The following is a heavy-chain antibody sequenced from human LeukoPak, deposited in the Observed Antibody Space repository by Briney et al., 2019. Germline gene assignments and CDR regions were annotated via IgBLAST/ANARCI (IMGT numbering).Heavy chain of an antibody. CDR1: GYTFTSYG. Sequence: ASVKVSCKASGYTFTSYGISWVRQAPGQGLEWMGWISAYNGNTDYAQKFQGRVTMTRNTSISTAYMDLSSLRSEDTAVYYCARGPSASRGVDEPTMDVWGRGTTVIVSS. CDR2: ISAYNGNT. V-gene: IGHV1-18*01. CDR3: ARGPSASRGVDEPTMDV. D-gene: IGHD3-3*01. J-gene: IGHJ6*03.